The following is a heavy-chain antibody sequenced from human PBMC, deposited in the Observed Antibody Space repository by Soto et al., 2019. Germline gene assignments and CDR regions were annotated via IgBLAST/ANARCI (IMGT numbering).Heavy chain of an antibody. CDR1: GFTFSDYY. J-gene: IGHJ1*01. D-gene: IGHD3-22*01. CDR3: AREGAYYYDSSGYGSLQH. Sequence: PGGSLRLSCAASGFTFSDYYMSWIRQAPGKGLEWVSYISSSSSYTNYADSVKGRFTISRDNAKNSLYLQMNSLRAEDTAVYYCAREGAYYYDSSGYGSLQHWGQGTLVTVSS. V-gene: IGHV3-11*06. CDR2: ISSSSSYT.